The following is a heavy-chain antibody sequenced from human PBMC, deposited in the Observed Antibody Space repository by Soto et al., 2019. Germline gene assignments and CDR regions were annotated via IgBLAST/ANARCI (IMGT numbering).Heavy chain of an antibody. D-gene: IGHD3-22*01. CDR3: ARHYYYDSSGYYPGAFDI. J-gene: IGHJ3*02. V-gene: IGHV5-51*01. CDR1: GYRVSSYW. Sequence: GEALKSSYKGSGYRVSSYWIGWVRQMNGKGLEWMGIIYPGDSDTRYSPSFQGQVTISADKSISTAYLQWSSLKASDTAMYYCARHYYYDSSGYYPGAFDIWGQGTMVTVSS. CDR2: IYPGDSDT.